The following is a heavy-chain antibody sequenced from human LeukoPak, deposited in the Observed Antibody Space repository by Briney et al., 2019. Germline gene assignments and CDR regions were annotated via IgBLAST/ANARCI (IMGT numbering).Heavy chain of an antibody. V-gene: IGHV1-8*01. CDR1: GYTFTSYD. Sequence: ASVKVSCKASGYTFTSYDINWVRQATGQGLEWMGRMNPNSGNTGYAQKFQGRVTMTRNTSISTAYMELSSLRSEDTAVYYCARASSSGWYYYYYYGMDVWGQGTTVTVSS. D-gene: IGHD6-19*01. J-gene: IGHJ6*02. CDR2: MNPNSGNT. CDR3: ARASSSGWYYYYYYGMDV.